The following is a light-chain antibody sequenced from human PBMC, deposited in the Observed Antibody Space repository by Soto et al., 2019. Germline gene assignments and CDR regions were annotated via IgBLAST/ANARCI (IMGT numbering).Light chain of an antibody. J-gene: IGKJ4*01. V-gene: IGKV3-15*01. CDR2: GAS. CDR3: QQYNNWPLT. Sequence: EILMTQSPSTLSVSLGDRATLSCRASQSVSSNLAWYQQKPGQAPRLLIYGASTRATGIPARFSGSGSGTEFTLTISSLQSEDFAIYYCQQYNNWPLTFGRGTKVEIK. CDR1: QSVSSN.